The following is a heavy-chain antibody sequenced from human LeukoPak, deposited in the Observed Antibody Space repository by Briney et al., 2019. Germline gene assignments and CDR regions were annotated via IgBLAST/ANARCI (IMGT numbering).Heavy chain of an antibody. D-gene: IGHD2-15*01. CDR2: ISYDGSNK. CDR1: GFTFSSYA. J-gene: IGHJ2*01. CDR3: ARDVGYWYFDL. Sequence: GGSLRLSCAASGFTFSSYAMHWVRQAPGKGLEWVAVISYDGSNKYYADSVKGRFTISRDNSKNTLYLQMNSLRAEDTAVYYCARDVGYWYFDLWGRGTLVTVS. V-gene: IGHV3-30-3*01.